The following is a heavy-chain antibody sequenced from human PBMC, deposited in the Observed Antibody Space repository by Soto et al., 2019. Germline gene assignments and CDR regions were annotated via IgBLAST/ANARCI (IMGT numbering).Heavy chain of an antibody. D-gene: IGHD3-10*01. CDR1: GGSISSYY. J-gene: IGHJ5*02. V-gene: IGHV4-59*08. CDR2: IYYTGST. CDR3: ASAYGSGSYYSWFDP. Sequence: SETLSLTCTVSGGSISSYYWNWIRQPPGKGLEWIGYIYYTGSTNHNPSLTSRVTISVDTSKNQFSLKLSSVTAADTAVYYCASAYGSGSYYSWFDPWGHGTLVTVSS.